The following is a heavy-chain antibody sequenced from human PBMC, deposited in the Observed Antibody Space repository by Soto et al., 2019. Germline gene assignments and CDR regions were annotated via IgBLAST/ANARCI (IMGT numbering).Heavy chain of an antibody. CDR2: INSDGSTT. Sequence: EVQLVESGGGLVQPGGSLRLSCAASGFTFSSYWMHWVRQAPGKGLVWVSRINSDGSTTSYSDSVKGRFSISRDNAKNTLYLQMNSLRAEDTAVYYCAREPFYCSGGSCYSGEGEYWGQGTLVTVSS. D-gene: IGHD2-15*01. CDR3: AREPFYCSGGSCYSGEGEY. J-gene: IGHJ4*02. V-gene: IGHV3-74*01. CDR1: GFTFSSYW.